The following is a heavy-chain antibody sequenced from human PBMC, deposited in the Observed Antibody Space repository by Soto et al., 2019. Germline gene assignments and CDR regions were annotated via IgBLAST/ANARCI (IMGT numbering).Heavy chain of an antibody. CDR1: GGSISSYY. CDR3: ARESTTERGVAFDI. J-gene: IGHJ3*02. D-gene: IGHD1-26*01. V-gene: IGHV4-59*01. Sequence: QVQLQESGPGLVKPSETLSLTCTVSGGSISSYYWSWIRQPPGKGLEWIGYIYYSGSTNYNPSLKSRVTISVDTSKNQFSLKLSSVTAADTAVYYCARESTTERGVAFDIWGQGTMVTVSS. CDR2: IYYSGST.